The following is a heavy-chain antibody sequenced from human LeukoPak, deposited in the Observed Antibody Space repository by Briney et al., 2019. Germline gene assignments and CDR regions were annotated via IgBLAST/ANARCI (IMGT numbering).Heavy chain of an antibody. Sequence: SETLSLTCAVYGGSFSGYYWSWIRQPPGKGLEWIGEINHIGSTNYNPSLKTRATISIDTSKNKFSLKVNSVTAADTAMYYCARDRGLWLGEARDAFDIWGQGTMVTVFS. CDR1: GGSFSGYY. J-gene: IGHJ3*02. CDR2: INHIGST. V-gene: IGHV4-34*01. CDR3: ARDRGLWLGEARDAFDI. D-gene: IGHD3-10*01.